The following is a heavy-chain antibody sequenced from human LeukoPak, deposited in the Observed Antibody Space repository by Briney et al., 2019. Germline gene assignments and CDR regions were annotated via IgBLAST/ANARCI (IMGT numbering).Heavy chain of an antibody. D-gene: IGHD3-22*01. V-gene: IGHV3-48*03. J-gene: IGHJ4*02. CDR3: ARDDYYYDSSGYYSFDY. Sequence: GESLRLSCAASGFTFSSYEMNWVRQAPGKGLEWVSYITSSGSTIYYADSVKGRFTISRDNAKNSLYLRMNSLRAEDTAVYYCARDDYYYDSSGYYSFDYWGQGTLVTVSS. CDR2: ITSSGSTI. CDR1: GFTFSSYE.